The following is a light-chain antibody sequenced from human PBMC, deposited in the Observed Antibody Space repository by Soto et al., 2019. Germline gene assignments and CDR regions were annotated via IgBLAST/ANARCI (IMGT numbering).Light chain of an antibody. CDR2: AAS. V-gene: IGKV1-39*01. Sequence: DIQMTQSPSSLSASIGDRVTITCRASQRIRTSLNWYQHKPGKAPKLLIYAASSLESGVPSRFSGSGSGTDFSLSISSLQPENFATYYCQQSYSAPRTFGQGTRLEIK. J-gene: IGKJ5*01. CDR1: QRIRTS. CDR3: QQSYSAPRT.